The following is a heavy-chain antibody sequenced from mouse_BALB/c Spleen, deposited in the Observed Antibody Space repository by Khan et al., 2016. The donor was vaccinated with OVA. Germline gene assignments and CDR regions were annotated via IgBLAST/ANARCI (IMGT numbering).Heavy chain of an antibody. J-gene: IGHJ2*01. D-gene: IGHD1-1*01. CDR2: TNPTNGRT. CDR3: ARIKKIVATYVDY. Sequence: QVQLKESGAELVKAGASVTMSCKASGYTFTSYWMHWVKQRLGQGLEWFAETNPTNGRTYYNEKFKSKATLTVDKSSSTAYMLLSGPTFEDSAVYYCARIKKIVATYVDYWGQGTTLTVSS. CDR1: GYTFTSYW. V-gene: IGHV1S81*02.